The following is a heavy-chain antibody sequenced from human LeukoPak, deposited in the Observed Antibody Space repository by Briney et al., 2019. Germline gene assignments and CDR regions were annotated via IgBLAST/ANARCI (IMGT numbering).Heavy chain of an antibody. CDR2: IYYSGST. CDR1: GGSISSSSHY. J-gene: IGHJ4*02. CDR3: ARDRQQLVRGDYFDY. Sequence: PSETLSLTCTVSGGSISSSSHYWVWIRQPPGKGLEWIGSIYYSGSTYYSPSLKSRVTISVDTSKNQFSLKLSSVTAADTAVYYCARDRQQLVRGDYFDYWGQGTLVTVSS. D-gene: IGHD6-13*01. V-gene: IGHV4-39*07.